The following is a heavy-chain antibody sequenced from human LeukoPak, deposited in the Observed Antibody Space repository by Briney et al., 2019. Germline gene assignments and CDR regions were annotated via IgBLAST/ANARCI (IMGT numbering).Heavy chain of an antibody. CDR1: GYSISSGYY. CDR2: IYHSGST. V-gene: IGHV4-38-2*02. CDR3: ARDATSLSGSYPMAY. J-gene: IGHJ4*02. D-gene: IGHD1-26*01. Sequence: SETLSLTCTVSGYSISSGYYWGWIRQPPGEGLEWIGSIYHSGSTYYNPSLKSRVTISVDTSKNQFSLKLSSVTAADTAVYYCARDATSLSGSYPMAYWGQGTLVTVSS.